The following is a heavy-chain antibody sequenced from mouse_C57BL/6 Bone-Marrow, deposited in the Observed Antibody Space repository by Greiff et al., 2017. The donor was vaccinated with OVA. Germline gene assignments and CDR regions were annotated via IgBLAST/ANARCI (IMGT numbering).Heavy chain of an antibody. Sequence: VQLQQPGAELVKPGASVKLSCKASGYTFTSYWMHWVKQRPGQGLEWIGMIHPNSGSTNYNEKFKSKATLTVDKSSSTAYMQLSSLTSEDSAVYYCARDYYVSSPDYWGQGTTLTVSS. CDR1: GYTFTSYW. V-gene: IGHV1-64*01. J-gene: IGHJ2*01. CDR3: ARDYYVSSPDY. D-gene: IGHD1-1*01. CDR2: IHPNSGST.